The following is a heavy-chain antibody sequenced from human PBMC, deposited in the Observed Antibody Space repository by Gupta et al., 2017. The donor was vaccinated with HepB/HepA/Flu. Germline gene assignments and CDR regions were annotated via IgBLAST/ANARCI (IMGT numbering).Heavy chain of an antibody. V-gene: IGHV3-15*01. Sequence: AAPVKGRFTISRDDSKNTLYLQMNSLKTEDTAVYYCTTDVNGDYGFMDVWGQGTTVTVSS. J-gene: IGHJ6*02. CDR3: TTDVNGDYGFMDV. D-gene: IGHD4-17*01.